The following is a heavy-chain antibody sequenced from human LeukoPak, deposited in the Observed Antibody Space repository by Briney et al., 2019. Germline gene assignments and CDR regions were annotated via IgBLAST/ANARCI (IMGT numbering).Heavy chain of an antibody. CDR3: ARLTGINAFDI. V-gene: IGHV4-4*07. D-gene: IGHD3-10*01. CDR1: GGSISSYY. J-gene: IGHJ3*02. Sequence: PSETLSLTCTASGGSISSYYWSWIRQPAGKGLKWIGRIYAGGNTNYNPSLNSRVSMSLDTSKNQFSLKLNSVTAADTAVYYCARLTGINAFDIWGQGTMVTVSS. CDR2: IYAGGNT.